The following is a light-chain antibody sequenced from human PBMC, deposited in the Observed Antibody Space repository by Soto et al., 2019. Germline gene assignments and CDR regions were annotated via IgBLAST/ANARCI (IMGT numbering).Light chain of an antibody. Sequence: DIVMTQSPDTLAVSLGERATINCKSSQSILYSSNNKNYLVWYQQKPGQPPKGLIYWASTRESGVPDRFSGSGSGTDFTLTISSLQAEDVAVYYCQQYYSAPLTFGGVTMVHIK. V-gene: IGKV4-1*01. CDR3: QQYYSAPLT. J-gene: IGKJ4*01. CDR2: WAS. CDR1: QSILYSSNNKNY.